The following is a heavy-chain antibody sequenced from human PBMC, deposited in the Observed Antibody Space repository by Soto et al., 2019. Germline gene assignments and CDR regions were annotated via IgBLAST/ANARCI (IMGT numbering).Heavy chain of an antibody. CDR2: ISSSSSTI. J-gene: IGHJ4*02. CDR1: GFTFSSYS. CDR3: ARDSQKRYYYDSSGYTGEDLDY. D-gene: IGHD3-22*01. V-gene: IGHV3-48*02. Sequence: GGSLRLSCAASGFTFSSYSMNWVRQAPGKGLEWVSYISSSSSTIYYADSVKGRFTISRDNAKNSLYLQMNSLRDEDTAVYYCARDSQKRYYYDSSGYTGEDLDYWGQGTLVTVSS.